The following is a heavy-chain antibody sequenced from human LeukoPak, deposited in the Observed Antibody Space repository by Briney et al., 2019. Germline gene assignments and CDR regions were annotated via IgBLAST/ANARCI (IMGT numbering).Heavy chain of an antibody. J-gene: IGHJ6*03. V-gene: IGHV1-18*04. CDR1: GYTFTGYY. CDR3: ARKYYGSGKPYYYYYMDV. Sequence: GASVKVSCKASGYTFTGYYMHWVRQAPGQGLEWMGWISGYNGNTNYAQKFQGRVTMTADTSTSTAYMELRSLRSDDTAVYYCARKYYGSGKPYYYYYMDVWGKGTTVTVSS. D-gene: IGHD3-10*01. CDR2: ISGYNGNT.